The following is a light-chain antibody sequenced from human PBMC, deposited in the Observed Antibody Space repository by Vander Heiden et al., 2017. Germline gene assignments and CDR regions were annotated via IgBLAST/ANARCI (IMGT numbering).Light chain of an antibody. J-gene: IGLJ3*02. CDR2: EVS. V-gene: IGLV2-23*02. Sequence: QPALTQPASVSGSPGQSITIPCTGTRSDVGSYNLVSWYQQHPGKAPKLIIYEVSKRPSGVSNRFSGSKSGNTASLTISGLQAEDEAEYYCCSYAGSTTFEVFGGGTNLTVL. CDR1: RSDVGSYNL. CDR3: CSYAGSTTFEV.